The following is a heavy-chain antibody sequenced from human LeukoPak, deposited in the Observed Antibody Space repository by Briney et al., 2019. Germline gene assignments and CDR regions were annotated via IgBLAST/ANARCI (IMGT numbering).Heavy chain of an antibody. D-gene: IGHD6-13*01. J-gene: IGHJ3*02. V-gene: IGHV3-9*01. CDR3: AKVPQAAAGTWSSAFDI. CDR2: ISWNSGSI. Sequence: WIRQPPGKGLEWVSGISWNSGSIGYADSVKGRFTISRDNAKNSLYLQMNSLRAEDTALYYCAKVPQAAAGTWSSAFDIWGQGTMVTVSS.